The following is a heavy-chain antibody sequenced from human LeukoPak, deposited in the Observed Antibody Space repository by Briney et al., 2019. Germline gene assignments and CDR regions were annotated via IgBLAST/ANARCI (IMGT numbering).Heavy chain of an antibody. V-gene: IGHV4-39*07. D-gene: IGHD3-10*01. J-gene: IGHJ4*02. CDR2: IYYSGST. Sequence: SETLSLTCTVSGGSISSSSYYWGWIRQPPGKGLEWIGSIYYSGSTYYNPSLKSRVTISVDTSKNQFSLKLSSVTAADTAVYYCARDYNHITIVHWGQGTLVTVSS. CDR3: ARDYNHITIVH. CDR1: GGSISSSSYY.